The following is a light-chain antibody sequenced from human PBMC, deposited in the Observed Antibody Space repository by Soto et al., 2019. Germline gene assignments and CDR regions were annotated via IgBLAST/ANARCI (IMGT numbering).Light chain of an antibody. J-gene: IGLJ2*01. CDR2: DVS. V-gene: IGLV2-14*03. Sequence: QSVLTQPASVSGSPGQSITISCAGTSSDIGGSDFVSWYQRHPAQAPKLIIYDVSSRPSGISNRFSGSKSGSTASLTISGLRAEDEAEYFCGSHTSSDTLFGGGTQLTVL. CDR3: GSHTSSDTL. CDR1: SSDIGGSDF.